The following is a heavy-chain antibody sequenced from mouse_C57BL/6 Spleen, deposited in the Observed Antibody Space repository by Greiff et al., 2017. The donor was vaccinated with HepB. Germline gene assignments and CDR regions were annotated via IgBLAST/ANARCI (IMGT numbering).Heavy chain of an antibody. V-gene: IGHV5-17*01. CDR1: GFTFSDYG. Sequence: VQLKESGGGLVKTGGSLKLSCAASGFTFSDYGMHWVRQAPEKGLEWVAYISSGSSTIYYADTVKGRFTISRDNAKNTLFLQMTSLRSEDTAMYYCARRNYGSFYYAMDYWGQGTSVTFSS. CDR2: ISSGSSTI. J-gene: IGHJ4*01. D-gene: IGHD1-2*01. CDR3: ARRNYGSFYYAMDY.